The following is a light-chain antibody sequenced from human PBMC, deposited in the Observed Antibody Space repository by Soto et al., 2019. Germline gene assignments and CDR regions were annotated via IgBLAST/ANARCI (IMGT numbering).Light chain of an antibody. CDR2: DVS. J-gene: IGLJ3*02. V-gene: IGLV2-14*01. Sequence: QSVLTQPASVSGSPGQSITISCTGTSGYVGAYNYVSWYQQHPGKAPKLMIYDVSDRPSGVSNRFSGSKSGNTASLTISGLQAEDEAHYYCSSYTSSNSLLFGGGTKLTVL. CDR3: SSYTSSNSLL. CDR1: SGYVGAYNY.